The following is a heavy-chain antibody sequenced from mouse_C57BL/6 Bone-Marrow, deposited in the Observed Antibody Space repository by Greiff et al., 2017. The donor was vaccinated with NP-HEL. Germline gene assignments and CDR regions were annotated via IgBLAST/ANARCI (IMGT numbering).Heavy chain of an antibody. Sequence: QVQLQQPGAELVKPGASVKMSCKASGYTFTSYWITWVKQRPGQGLEWIGDIYPGSGSTNYNEKFKSKATLTVDTSSSTAYMQLSSLTSEDSAVYYCAREGGYLPYFDYWGQGTTLTDSS. D-gene: IGHD2-2*01. CDR1: GYTFTSYW. CDR3: AREGGYLPYFDY. V-gene: IGHV1-55*01. J-gene: IGHJ2*01. CDR2: IYPGSGST.